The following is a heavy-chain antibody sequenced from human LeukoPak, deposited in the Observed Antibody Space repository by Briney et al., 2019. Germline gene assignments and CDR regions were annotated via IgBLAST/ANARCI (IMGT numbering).Heavy chain of an antibody. Sequence: GGSLRLSCAVSGFTVSSNYMSWVRQAPGKGLEWVAVISYDGSNKYYADSVQGRFTISRDNSKNTLYLQMNSLRVEDTAVYYCARGPVKYYDKYYYYMDVWGKGTTVTVSS. CDR3: ARGPVKYYDKYYYYMDV. CDR2: ISYDGSNK. J-gene: IGHJ6*03. V-gene: IGHV3-30*03. CDR1: GFTVSSNY. D-gene: IGHD3-9*01.